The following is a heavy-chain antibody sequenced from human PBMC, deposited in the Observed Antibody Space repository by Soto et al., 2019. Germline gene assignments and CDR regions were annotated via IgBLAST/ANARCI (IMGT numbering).Heavy chain of an antibody. CDR1: GGTFSSYA. CDR2: IIPIFGTA. D-gene: IGHD6-13*01. Sequence: GASVKVSCKASGGTFSSYAISWVRQAPGQGLEWMGGIIPIFGTANYAQKFQGRVTITADESTSTAYMELSSLGSEDTAVYYCARAGSWYPLYYYYYGMDVWGQGTTVTVSS. CDR3: ARAGSWYPLYYYYYGMDV. V-gene: IGHV1-69*13. J-gene: IGHJ6*02.